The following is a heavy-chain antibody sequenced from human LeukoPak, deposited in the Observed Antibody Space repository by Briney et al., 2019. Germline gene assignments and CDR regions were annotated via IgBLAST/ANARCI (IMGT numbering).Heavy chain of an antibody. J-gene: IGHJ4*02. CDR3: AKSGEWLLLYYFDY. V-gene: IGHV3-23*01. D-gene: IGHD3-22*01. Sequence: GGSLRLSCAASGFTFSSYAMSWVRQAPGKGLEWVSAISGSGGSTYYADSMKGRFTISRDNSKNTLYLQMNSLRAEDTAVYYCAKSGEWLLLYYFDYWGQGTLVTVSS. CDR1: GFTFSSYA. CDR2: ISGSGGST.